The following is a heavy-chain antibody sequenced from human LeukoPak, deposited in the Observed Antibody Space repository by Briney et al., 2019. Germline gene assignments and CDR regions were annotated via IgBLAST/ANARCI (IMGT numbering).Heavy chain of an antibody. Sequence: SETLSLTCAVSGYSISIGYYWGWIRQPPGKGLEWIGSIYHSGTTYYNPPLKSRVTISVDTSKSQFSLKLSSVTAADTAVYYCASDRRYYYDSSGSSPFDYWGQGTLVTVSS. J-gene: IGHJ4*02. V-gene: IGHV4-38-2*01. CDR2: IYHSGTT. CDR1: GYSISIGYY. CDR3: ASDRRYYYDSSGSSPFDY. D-gene: IGHD3-22*01.